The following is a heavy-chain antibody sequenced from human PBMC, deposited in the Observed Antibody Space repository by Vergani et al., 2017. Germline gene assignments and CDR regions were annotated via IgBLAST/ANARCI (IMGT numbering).Heavy chain of an antibody. V-gene: IGHV3-23*01. CDR3: AKFRVGYYDSSVDWYFDL. D-gene: IGHD3-22*01. CDR1: GFTFSSYA. Sequence: EVQLLESGGGLVQPGGSLRLSCAASGFTFSSYAMSWVRQAPGKGLEWVSAISGSGGSTYYADSVKGRFTISRDNSKNTLYLQMNSLRAEDTAVYYCAKFRVGYYDSSVDWYFDLWGRGTLVTVSS. J-gene: IGHJ2*01. CDR2: ISGSGGST.